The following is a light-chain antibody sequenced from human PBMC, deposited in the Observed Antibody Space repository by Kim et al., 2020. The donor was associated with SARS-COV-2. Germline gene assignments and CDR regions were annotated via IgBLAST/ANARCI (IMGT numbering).Light chain of an antibody. CDR3: QSYDSSNYV. J-gene: IGLJ1*01. CDR1: SGTMTSKH. Sequence: VRWLTTSSPRGSGTMTSKHVKWNQQRPGRAPTTVIYEDTQSPSGVPDRFSASIDSSSTSASLTISGLKTEDEADYYCQSYDSSNYVFGTGTKVTVL. V-gene: IGLV6-57*03. CDR2: EDT.